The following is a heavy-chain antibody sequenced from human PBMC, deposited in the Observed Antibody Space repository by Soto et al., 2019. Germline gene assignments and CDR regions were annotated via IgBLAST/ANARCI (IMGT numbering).Heavy chain of an antibody. Sequence: PSVKVACKTSGYTFSNYGINWVRQAPGQGLEWMGWISAYNGNTNFAQKLQGRVSLTTDTSTTTAYMELRSLTSDDTAVYYCARDLVPGYTGYSDYWGQGTLVTVSS. CDR1: GYTFSNYG. D-gene: IGHD5-12*01. CDR2: ISAYNGNT. J-gene: IGHJ4*02. V-gene: IGHV1-18*01. CDR3: ARDLVPGYTGYSDY.